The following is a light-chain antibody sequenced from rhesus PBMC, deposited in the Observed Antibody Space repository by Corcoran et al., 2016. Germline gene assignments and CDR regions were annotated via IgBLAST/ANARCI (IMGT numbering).Light chain of an antibody. V-gene: IGKV1S14*01. CDR1: QDITNS. J-gene: IGKJ1*01. CDR3: QQHNSYPRT. CDR2: YAS. Sequence: DIQMTQSPSSLSASVGDTVTITCRASQDITNSLAWYQQKPGKAPRPLIYYASNLERGGPSRFRASGSGTDCTLTISILQPEDFATYYCQQHNSYPRTFGQGTKVEIK.